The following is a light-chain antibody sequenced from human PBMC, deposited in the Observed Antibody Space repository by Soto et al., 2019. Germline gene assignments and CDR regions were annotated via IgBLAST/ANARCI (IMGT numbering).Light chain of an antibody. CDR2: GAS. V-gene: IGKV3-20*01. Sequence: RGERTSLSCRASQSVSGNLAWYQQTPGQAPRLLIHGASSRATGIPDRFSGSGSGTDFTLTISRLEPDESAVYNCQQYGTAPNRVGQGTRLEIK. CDR1: QSVSGN. J-gene: IGKJ5*01. CDR3: QQYGTAPNR.